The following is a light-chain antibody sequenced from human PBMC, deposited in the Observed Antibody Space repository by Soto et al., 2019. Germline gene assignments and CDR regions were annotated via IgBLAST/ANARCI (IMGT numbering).Light chain of an antibody. CDR1: SSDVGGHDF. CDR2: DVT. CDR3: SSYADGYNLL. J-gene: IGLJ2*01. V-gene: IGLV2-8*01. Sequence: QSALTQPPSASGSPGQSVTISCAGTSSDVGGHDFVSWYQQHPGKAPQLMIYDVTRRPSGVPRLFSGSKSGNTASLTVSGVQAEDEATYFCSSYADGYNLLFGGGTKVTVL.